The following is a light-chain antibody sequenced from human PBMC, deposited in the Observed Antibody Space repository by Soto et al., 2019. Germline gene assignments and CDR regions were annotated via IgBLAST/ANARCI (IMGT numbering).Light chain of an antibody. CDR3: QQRSSSPLT. CDR1: RGIDTD. Sequence: EIVLTQSPATLSLSPGERATLSCRASRGIDTDLAWYQQKRGQAPRLLIYDASNRTTGIPARFSGGGSGADFTLSISSLETDDFAVYYCQQRSSSPLTFGGGTKVEIK. CDR2: DAS. V-gene: IGKV3-11*01. J-gene: IGKJ4*01.